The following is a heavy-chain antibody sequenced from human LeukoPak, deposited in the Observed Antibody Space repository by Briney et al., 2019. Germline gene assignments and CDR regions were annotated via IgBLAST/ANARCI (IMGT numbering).Heavy chain of an antibody. CDR2: IYYSGST. Sequence: PSESLSLTCTGSGGSVSSGNYYWSWIRQPPGKGLEWIGYIYYSGSTTYNPSLMGRVTMSVDTSRNQFSLKLNSVTAADTAVYYCARLYSSGWYYFDYWGQGTLVTVSS. V-gene: IGHV4-61*01. CDR1: GGSVSSGNYY. J-gene: IGHJ4*02. CDR3: ARLYSSGWYYFDY. D-gene: IGHD6-19*01.